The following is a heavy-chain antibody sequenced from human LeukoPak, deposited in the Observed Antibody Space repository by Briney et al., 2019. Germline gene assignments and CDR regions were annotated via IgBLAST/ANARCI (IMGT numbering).Heavy chain of an antibody. CDR1: GGTFSSYA. D-gene: IGHD4-17*01. Sequence: ASVKVSCKASGGTFSSYAISWVRQAPGQGLEWMGRIIPILGIANYAQKFQGRVTITVDKSTSTAYMELSSLRSEDTAVYYCARDKYGDYYFDYWGQGTLVTVSS. J-gene: IGHJ4*02. CDR3: ARDKYGDYYFDY. V-gene: IGHV1-69*04. CDR2: IIPILGIA.